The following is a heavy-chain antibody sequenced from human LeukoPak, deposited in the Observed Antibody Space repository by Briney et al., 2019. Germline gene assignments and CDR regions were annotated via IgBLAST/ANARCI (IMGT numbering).Heavy chain of an antibody. J-gene: IGHJ4*02. V-gene: IGHV1-69*01. CDR2: IIPIFGTA. Sequence: WASVKVSCKASGGTFSSYAISWVRQAPGQGLEWMGGIIPIFGTANYAQKFQGRVTITADESTSTAYMELSSLRSEDTAVHYCARSASDSSGYYPTLDYWGQGTLVTVSS. CDR3: ARSASDSSGYYPTLDY. D-gene: IGHD3-22*01. CDR1: GGTFSSYA.